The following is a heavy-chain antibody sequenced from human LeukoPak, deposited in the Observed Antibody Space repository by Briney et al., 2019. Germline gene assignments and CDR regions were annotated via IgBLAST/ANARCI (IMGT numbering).Heavy chain of an antibody. CDR1: GFTFSSYA. Sequence: GGSLRLSCAASGFTFSSYAMHWVRQAPGKGLEWVAFIRYDGSNKYYADSVKGRFTISRDNSKNTLYLQMNSLRAEDTAVYYCYSGYYYDSSGYSPADYWGQGTLVTVSS. CDR2: IRYDGSNK. V-gene: IGHV3-30*02. J-gene: IGHJ4*02. D-gene: IGHD3-22*01. CDR3: YSGYYYDSSGYSPADY.